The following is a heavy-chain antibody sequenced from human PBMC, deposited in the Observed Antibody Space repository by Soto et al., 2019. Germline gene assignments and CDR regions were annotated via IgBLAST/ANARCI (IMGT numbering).Heavy chain of an antibody. CDR1: GGSISSYY. CDR3: ATTDTALVRGYYFDS. D-gene: IGHD5-18*01. V-gene: IGHV4-59*01. CDR2: IYYSGST. Sequence: QVQLQESGPGLVKPSETLSLTCTVSGGSISSYYWSWIRQPPGKGLEWIGYIYYSGSTNYNPSLKSLVTISVDTSKNQFSLKLSSVTAADTAVYYCATTDTALVRGYYFDSWGQGTLVTVSS. J-gene: IGHJ4*02.